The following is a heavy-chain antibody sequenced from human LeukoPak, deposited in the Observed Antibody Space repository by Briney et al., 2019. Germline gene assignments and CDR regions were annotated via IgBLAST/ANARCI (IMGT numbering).Heavy chain of an antibody. V-gene: IGHV3-30*18. CDR2: ISYDGSNK. CDR1: GFTFSSYG. Sequence: GGSLRLSCAASGFTFSSYGMHWVRQAPGKGLEWVAVISYDGSNKYYADSVKGRFTISRDNSKNTLYLKMNSLRAEDTAVYYCAKDTEYSGYDFAFDIWGQGTMVTVSS. D-gene: IGHD5-12*01. J-gene: IGHJ3*02. CDR3: AKDTEYSGYDFAFDI.